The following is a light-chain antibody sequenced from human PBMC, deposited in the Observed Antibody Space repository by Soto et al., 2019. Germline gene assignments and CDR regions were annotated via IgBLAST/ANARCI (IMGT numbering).Light chain of an antibody. CDR3: CSFAGSYSYV. V-gene: IGLV2-11*01. Sequence: ALAQPRSVSASPGQSVTISCTGTSSDVGRYDYVSWHQQHPGKAPKLIVYDVTERPSGVPDRLSGSKSGNTASLTISGLQAEDEADYSCCSFAGSYSYVFGTGTKVTVL. CDR1: SSDVGRYDY. J-gene: IGLJ1*01. CDR2: DVT.